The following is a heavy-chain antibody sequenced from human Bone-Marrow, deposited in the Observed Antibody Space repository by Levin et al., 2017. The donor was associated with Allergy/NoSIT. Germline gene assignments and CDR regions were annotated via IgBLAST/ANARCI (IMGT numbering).Heavy chain of an antibody. Sequence: QPGGSLRLSCAASGFTFSGSAMHWVRQASGKGLEWVGRIRSKANSYATAYAASVKGRFTISRDDSKNTAYLQMNSLKTEDTAVYYCTRRIVSSGYDYYGMDVWGQGTTVTVSS. CDR3: TRRIVSSGYDYYGMDV. CDR2: IRSKANSYAT. V-gene: IGHV3-73*01. D-gene: IGHD3-22*01. J-gene: IGHJ6*02. CDR1: GFTFSGSA.